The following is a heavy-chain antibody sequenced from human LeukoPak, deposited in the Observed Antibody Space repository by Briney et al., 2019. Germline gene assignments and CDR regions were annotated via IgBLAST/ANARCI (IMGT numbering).Heavy chain of an antibody. D-gene: IGHD3-9*01. J-gene: IGHJ4*02. CDR1: GYTFTGYY. V-gene: IGHV1-2*02. CDR3: ARDEIIRGLTDRGPFDY. Sequence: GASVKVSCKASGYTFTGYYMHWVRQAPGQGLEWMGWINPNSGGTNYAQKFQGRVTMTRDTSISTAYMELRSLRSDDTAVYYCARDEIIRGLTDRGPFDYWGQGTLVTVSS. CDR2: INPNSGGT.